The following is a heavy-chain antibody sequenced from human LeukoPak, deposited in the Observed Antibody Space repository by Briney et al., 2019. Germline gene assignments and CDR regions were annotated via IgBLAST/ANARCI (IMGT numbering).Heavy chain of an antibody. Sequence: TGGSLRLSCAASGFTVSSNYMSWVRQAPGKGLEWVANIKQDGSEKYYVDSVKGRFTISRDNAKSSLYLQMDSLRAEDTAVYYCARGEFHLPFDIWGQGTMVTLSS. V-gene: IGHV3-7*04. CDR3: ARGEFHLPFDI. D-gene: IGHD3-10*01. J-gene: IGHJ3*02. CDR1: GFTVSSNY. CDR2: IKQDGSEK.